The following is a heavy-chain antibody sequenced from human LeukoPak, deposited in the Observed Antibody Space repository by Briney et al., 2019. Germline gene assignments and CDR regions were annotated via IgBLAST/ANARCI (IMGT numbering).Heavy chain of an antibody. CDR2: ISGSGVST. J-gene: IGHJ4*02. Sequence: GGSLRLSCAASGFTFSGYAMSWVRQAPGKGLEWVSTISGSGVSTYYADSVKGRFTSSRDNSKNTLYLQMNNLRAEDTAVYYCAKESRYYYGPGSFSSQFDYWGQGNLVTVSS. CDR1: GFTFSGYA. V-gene: IGHV3-23*01. D-gene: IGHD3-10*01. CDR3: AKESRYYYGPGSFSSQFDY.